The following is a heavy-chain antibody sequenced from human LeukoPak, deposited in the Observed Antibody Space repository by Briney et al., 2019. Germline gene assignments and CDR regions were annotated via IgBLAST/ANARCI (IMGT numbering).Heavy chain of an antibody. CDR1: GFIFSNYG. J-gene: IGHJ4*02. D-gene: IGHD3-22*01. V-gene: IGHV3-30*02. CDR2: IRYDGSNT. CDR3: ARNSYYDTANYYESMDY. Sequence: GGSLRLSCAASGFIFSNYGMHWVRQAPGKGLQWVAFIRYDGSNTYYADSVKGRFTISRDNSKNTLDLQLNSLRSEDTAVYYCARNSYYDTANYYESMDYWGQGAPVTVSS.